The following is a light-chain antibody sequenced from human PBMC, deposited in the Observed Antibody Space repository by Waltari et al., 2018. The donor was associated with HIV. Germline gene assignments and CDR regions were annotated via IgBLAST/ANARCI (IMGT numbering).Light chain of an antibody. Sequence: QFALTQPPSVSGSPGQSVTISCAGTNSDIGGYDRVSWYQQPPGTAPKLLFYEVTNRASGVPGRFSASKSGTTASLTISGLQAGDEGDYYCSSYSATNTVVFGGGTKLTVL. J-gene: IGLJ2*01. CDR3: SSYSATNTVV. V-gene: IGLV2-18*02. CDR2: EVT. CDR1: NSDIGGYDR.